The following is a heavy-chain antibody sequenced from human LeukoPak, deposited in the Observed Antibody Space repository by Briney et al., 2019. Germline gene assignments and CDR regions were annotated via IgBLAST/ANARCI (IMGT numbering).Heavy chain of an antibody. J-gene: IGHJ4*02. CDR1: GFTFSSHD. CDR3: ATLSGDSHGYDY. Sequence: GGSLRLSCAASGFTFSSHDMHWVRQAPGKGLEWVAVILHDGSNKQYADSVKGRFTISRDNSKNTLYLQINSLRAEDTAVYYCATLSGDSHGYDYWGLGTLVTVSS. D-gene: IGHD5-18*01. CDR2: ILHDGSNK. V-gene: IGHV3-30*03.